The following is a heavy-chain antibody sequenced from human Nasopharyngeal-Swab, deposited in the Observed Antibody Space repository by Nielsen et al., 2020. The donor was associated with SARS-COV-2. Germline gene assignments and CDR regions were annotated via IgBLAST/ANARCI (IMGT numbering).Heavy chain of an antibody. D-gene: IGHD3-3*01. CDR1: GVSVDSGSYF. Sequence: SETLSLTCAVSGVSVDSGSYFWSWVRQPAGKGLEWIGHIYTSGKTNYNPSLMSRLTISVDASKNQFSLKLSSVTAADTAVYYCASRRITISPWFDPWGQGTLVTVSS. CDR3: ASRRITISPWFDP. V-gene: IGHV4-61*09. J-gene: IGHJ5*02. CDR2: IYTSGKT.